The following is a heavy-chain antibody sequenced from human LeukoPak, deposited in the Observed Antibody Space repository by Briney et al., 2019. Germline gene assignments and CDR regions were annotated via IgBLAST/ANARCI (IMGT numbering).Heavy chain of an antibody. Sequence: PGGSLRLSCAASGFTLSDYWVHWVPQAPGNGLVWVSRINTNGGRTDYADSVKGRFTISRDNAKNTVSLQMNSLRAEDTAVYYCARSFSGSREYWGQGTRVTVSS. V-gene: IGHV3-74*01. CDR3: ARSFSGSREY. D-gene: IGHD5-24*01. CDR2: INTNGGRT. CDR1: GFTLSDYW. J-gene: IGHJ4*02.